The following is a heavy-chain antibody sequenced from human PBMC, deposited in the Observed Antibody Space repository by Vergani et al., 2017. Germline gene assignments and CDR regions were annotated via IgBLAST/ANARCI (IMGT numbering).Heavy chain of an antibody. CDR2: IKYDGSKK. D-gene: IGHD5-18*01. CDR1: GFTFSNLW. Sequence: EVQLVASGGGLVQRGGSLRLSCEAPGFTFSNLWMTWVRQAPGKGLEWVANIKYDGSKKNYVDSVKGRFTISRDNAKNSLYLQMNNLRVEDTAVYFSARSPHGYTYGGYISQFDPWGQGTLVTVSS. V-gene: IGHV3-7*01. CDR3: ARSPHGYTYGGYISQFDP. J-gene: IGHJ5*02.